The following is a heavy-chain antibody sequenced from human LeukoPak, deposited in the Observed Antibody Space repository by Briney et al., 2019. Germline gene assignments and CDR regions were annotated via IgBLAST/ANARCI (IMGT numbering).Heavy chain of an antibody. V-gene: IGHV1-58*01. CDR3: AAAPPTYYDYVWGSYRFSAFDY. J-gene: IGHJ4*02. CDR2: IVVGSGNT. D-gene: IGHD3-16*02. CDR1: GFTFTSSA. Sequence: SVNVSCKASGFTFTSSAVQWVRQARGQRLEWIGWIVVGSGNTNYAQKFQERVTITRDMSTSTAYMELSSLRSEDTAVYYCAAAPPTYYDYVWGSYRFSAFDYWGQGTLVTVSS.